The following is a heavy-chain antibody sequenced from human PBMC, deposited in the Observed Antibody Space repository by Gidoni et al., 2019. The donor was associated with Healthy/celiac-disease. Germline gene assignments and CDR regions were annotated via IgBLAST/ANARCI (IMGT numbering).Heavy chain of an antibody. CDR2: GST. D-gene: IGHD3-9*01. CDR3: AREEAVYDILTGYYFDY. J-gene: IGHJ4*02. V-gene: IGHV4-61*02. Sequence: GSTNYNPSLKSRVTISVDTSKNQFSLKLSSVTAADTAVYYCAREEAVYDILTGYYFDYWGQGTLVTVSS.